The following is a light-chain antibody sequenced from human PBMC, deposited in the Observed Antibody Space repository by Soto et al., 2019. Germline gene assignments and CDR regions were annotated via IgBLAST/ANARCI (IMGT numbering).Light chain of an antibody. Sequence: DIQMTQSPSTLSASVGDRVTVTCRASQSITNWLAWYQQKSGKAPQLLIYDASSVETGVPSRFSGRGSVTEFTLTISSLQPEDFATYYCQQYNNYPITFGPGTTVHI. V-gene: IGKV1-5*01. CDR2: DAS. CDR1: QSITNW. CDR3: QQYNNYPIT. J-gene: IGKJ3*01.